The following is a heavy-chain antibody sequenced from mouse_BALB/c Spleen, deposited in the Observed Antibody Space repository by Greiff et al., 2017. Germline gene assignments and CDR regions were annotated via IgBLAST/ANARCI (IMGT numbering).Heavy chain of an antibody. CDR2: ISSGGSYT. D-gene: IGHD2-2*01. Sequence: EVKLMESGGGLVKPGGSLKLSCAASGFTFSSYTMSWVRQTPEKRLEWVATISSGGSYTYYPDSVKGRFTISRDNAKNTLYLQMSSLKSEDTAMYYCTREYGYAAAWFAYWGQGTLVTVSA. J-gene: IGHJ3*01. CDR3: TREYGYAAAWFAY. CDR1: GFTFSSYT. V-gene: IGHV5-6-4*01.